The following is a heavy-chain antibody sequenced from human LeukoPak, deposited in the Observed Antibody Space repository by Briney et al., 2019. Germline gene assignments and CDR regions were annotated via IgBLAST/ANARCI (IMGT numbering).Heavy chain of an antibody. CDR1: GGTFRSNA. Sequence: SVKVSCKASGGTFRSNAISWVRQAPGQGLEWMGGITPIFGTANYAQKFQGRVTITAVESMSTAYMEVSSLRSEDTAVYYCARGWLAETTVVTPYNYWGQGALVTVSS. V-gene: IGHV1-69*13. CDR3: ARGWLAETTVVTPYNY. D-gene: IGHD4-23*01. CDR2: ITPIFGTA. J-gene: IGHJ4*02.